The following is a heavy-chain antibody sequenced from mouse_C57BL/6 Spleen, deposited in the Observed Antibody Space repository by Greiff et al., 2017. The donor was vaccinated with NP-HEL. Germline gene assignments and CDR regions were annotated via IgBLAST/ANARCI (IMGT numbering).Heavy chain of an antibody. CDR3: ARRGELPFDY. CDR2: IYPGGGYT. V-gene: IGHV1-63*01. CDR1: GYTFTNYW. Sequence: QVQLQQSGAELVRPGTSVKMSCKASGYTFTNYWIGWAKQRPGHGLEWIGDIYPGGGYTNYNEKFKGKATLTADKSSSTAYMQFSSLTSEDSAIYYCARRGELPFDYWGQGTTLTVSS. D-gene: IGHD1-1*01. J-gene: IGHJ2*01.